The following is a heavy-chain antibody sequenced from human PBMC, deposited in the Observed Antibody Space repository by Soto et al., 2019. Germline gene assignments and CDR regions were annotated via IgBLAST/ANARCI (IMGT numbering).Heavy chain of an antibody. CDR2: IYHSGST. CDR1: SGSISSAHW. J-gene: IGHJ6*02. Sequence: QVQLQESGPGLVKPSGTLSLTCAVSSGSISSAHWWNWVRQPPGKGLEWIGEIYHSGSTNYNSSLKSRVTVSVDKSMNQFSLKLTSVTAADTAVYYCATNSYYSLGVWGQGTKVTVSS. V-gene: IGHV4-4*02. CDR3: ATNSYYSLGV.